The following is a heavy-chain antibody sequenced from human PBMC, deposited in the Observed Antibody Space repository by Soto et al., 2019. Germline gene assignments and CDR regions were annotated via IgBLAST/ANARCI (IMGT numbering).Heavy chain of an antibody. Sequence: SETLSLTCSVSGGSINSSSYFRGWVRQPPGKGLEWIGSIYYSGSTYYNPSLRSRVTISVDTSKNQFSLKLSSVTAADTAVFYCARHYSSGSRNWFDPWGQGTLVTVSS. CDR3: ARHYSSGSRNWFDP. CDR2: IYYSGST. V-gene: IGHV4-39*01. J-gene: IGHJ5*02. D-gene: IGHD6-19*01. CDR1: GGSINSSSYF.